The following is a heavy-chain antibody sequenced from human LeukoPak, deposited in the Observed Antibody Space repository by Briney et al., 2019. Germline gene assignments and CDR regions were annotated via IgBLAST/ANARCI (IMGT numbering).Heavy chain of an antibody. CDR3: AKDTDLWFGEFDV. D-gene: IGHD3-10*01. V-gene: IGHV3-23*01. CDR1: GFIFKSYA. Sequence: GGSLRLSCAASGFIFKSYAMTWVRQAPTKGLEWVLSVSGSGGSRYYADSVKGRFTISRDNSNNTLYLEMNSLRVEDTAIYYCAKDTDLWFGEFDVWGQGTVVTVSS. J-gene: IGHJ4*02. CDR2: VSGSGGSR.